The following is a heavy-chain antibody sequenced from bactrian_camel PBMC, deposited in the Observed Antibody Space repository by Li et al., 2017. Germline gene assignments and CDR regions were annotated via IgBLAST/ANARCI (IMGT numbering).Heavy chain of an antibody. CDR2: IYSSSGIT. J-gene: IGHJ4*01. CDR1: GVISS. CDR3: AVSELLPGWGVLSSKAAYKY. V-gene: IGHV3S40*01. Sequence: VQLVESGGGSVQAGGSLRLSCAASGVISSVGWFRQAPGKEREGIGAIYSSSGITYYVDSVKGRFTISQDTHKSTVYLQMNTLKPEDTSMYICAVSELLPGWGVLSSKAAYKYWGQGTQVTVS. D-gene: IGHD3*01.